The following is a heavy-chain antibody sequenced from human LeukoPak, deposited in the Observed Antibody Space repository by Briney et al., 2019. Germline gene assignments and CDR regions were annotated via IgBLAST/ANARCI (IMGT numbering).Heavy chain of an antibody. CDR3: ARVKRYDYYYMDV. D-gene: IGHD5-24*01. Sequence: ASVKVSCKASGGTFSSYAISLVRQAPGQGLEWMGGIIPIFGTANYAQKFQGRVTITTDESTSTAYMELSSLRSEDTAVYYCARVKRYDYYYMDVWGKGTTVTVSS. CDR1: GGTFSSYA. J-gene: IGHJ6*03. CDR2: IIPIFGTA. V-gene: IGHV1-69*05.